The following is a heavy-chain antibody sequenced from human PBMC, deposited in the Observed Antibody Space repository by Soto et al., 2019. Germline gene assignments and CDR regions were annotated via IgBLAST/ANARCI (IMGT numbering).Heavy chain of an antibody. V-gene: IGHV1-69*06. CDR2: IVPLLGRA. CDR1: GDTTRSYV. CDR3: VRGRGKSGTT. J-gene: IGHJ5*02. D-gene: IGHD1-7*01. Sequence: QVHLVQTEPEVKKPGSSVKVSCETSGDTTRSYVISWVRQAPGQGLEWMGGIVPLLGRATYAQNFKGRVTITADTSTPTAYMDLTSLRSEDTAVYYCVRGRGKSGTTWGQGTLVTVSS.